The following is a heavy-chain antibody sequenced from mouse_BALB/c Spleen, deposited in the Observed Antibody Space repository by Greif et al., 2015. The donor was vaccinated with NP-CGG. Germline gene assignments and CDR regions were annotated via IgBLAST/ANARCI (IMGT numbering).Heavy chain of an antibody. CDR2: IWSDGST. Sequence: VQLQQSGPGLVAPSQSLSITCTVSGFSLTSYGVHWVRQPPGKGLEWLVVIWSDGSTTYNSALKSRLSISKDNSKSQVFLKMNSLQTDDTAMYYCARNWKNYCYFDVWGAGTTVTVSS. CDR1: GFSLTSYG. CDR3: ARNWKNYCYFDV. V-gene: IGHV2-6*02. J-gene: IGHJ1*01.